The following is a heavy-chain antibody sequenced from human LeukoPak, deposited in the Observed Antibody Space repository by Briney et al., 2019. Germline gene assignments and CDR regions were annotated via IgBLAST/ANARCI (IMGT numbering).Heavy chain of an antibody. Sequence: ASETLSLTCTVSGGSISSYYWSWIRQPPGEGLEWIGYIYHSGSTNYNPSLKSRVTISVDTSKNQFSLKLSSVTAADTAVYYCARARQWLDAFDIWGQGTMVTVSS. CDR3: ARARQWLDAFDI. D-gene: IGHD6-19*01. CDR2: IYHSGST. J-gene: IGHJ3*02. CDR1: GGSISSYY. V-gene: IGHV4-59*01.